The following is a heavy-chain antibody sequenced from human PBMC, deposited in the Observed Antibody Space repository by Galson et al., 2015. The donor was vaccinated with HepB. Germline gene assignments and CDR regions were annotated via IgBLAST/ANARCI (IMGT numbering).Heavy chain of an antibody. J-gene: IGHJ5*02. CDR3: AGEYYFDTSGYYRPNLGFDP. CDR1: GYTFSDYA. V-gene: IGHV7-4-1*02. CDR2: INTNTGNP. Sequence: SVKVSCKASGYTFSDYAMNWVRQAPGQGLEWMGWINTNTGNPTYAQGFTGRFVFSLDTSVSTAFLQISSLKPEDTAVYYCAGEYYFDTSGYYRPNLGFDPWGQGTLVTASS. D-gene: IGHD3-22*01.